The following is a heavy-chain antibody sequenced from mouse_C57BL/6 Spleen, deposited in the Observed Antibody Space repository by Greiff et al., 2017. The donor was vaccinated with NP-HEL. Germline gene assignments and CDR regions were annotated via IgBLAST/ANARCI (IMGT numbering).Heavy chain of an antibody. J-gene: IGHJ4*01. CDR2: INPSNGGT. V-gene: IGHV1-53*01. CDR3: AREGTPDGYYGFYYYAMDY. D-gene: IGHD2-3*01. CDR1: GYTFTSYW. Sequence: QVQLQQPGTELVKPGASVKLSCKASGYTFTSYWMHWVKQRPGQGLEWIGNINPSNGGTNYNEKFKSKATLTVDKSSSTAYMQLSSLTSEDSAVYYCAREGTPDGYYGFYYYAMDYWGQGTSVTVSS.